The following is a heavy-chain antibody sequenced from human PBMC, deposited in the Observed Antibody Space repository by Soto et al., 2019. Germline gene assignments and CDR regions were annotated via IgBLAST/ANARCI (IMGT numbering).Heavy chain of an antibody. J-gene: IGHJ4*02. CDR1: GYTFTSYY. D-gene: IGHD1-1*01. CDR2: INPSGGST. CDR3: ARDMAGDWNDPHQVGY. Sequence: ASVKVSCKASGYTFTSYYMHWVRQAPGQGLEWMGIINPSGGSTSYAQKFQGRVIMTRDPSTSTVYMELSSLRSEDTAVYYCARDMAGDWNDPHQVGYWGQGTLVTVSS. V-gene: IGHV1-46*03.